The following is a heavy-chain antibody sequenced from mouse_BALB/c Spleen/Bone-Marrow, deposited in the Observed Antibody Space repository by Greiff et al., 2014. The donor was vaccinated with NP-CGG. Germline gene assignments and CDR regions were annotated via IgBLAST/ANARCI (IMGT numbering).Heavy chain of an antibody. CDR1: GFSLSSYG. V-gene: IGHV2-2*02. J-gene: IGHJ2*01. CDR2: IWSGGST. D-gene: IGHD3-1*01. CDR3: ARNHRGYYFDY. Sequence: QVQLQQPGPGLAQPSQSLSITCTVSGFSLSSYGVHWVRQSPGKGLEWLGVIWSGGSTDYNAAFISRLTISKDNSKSQVFFKMTSLQANDTAIYYCARNHRGYYFDYWGQGTTLTVSS.